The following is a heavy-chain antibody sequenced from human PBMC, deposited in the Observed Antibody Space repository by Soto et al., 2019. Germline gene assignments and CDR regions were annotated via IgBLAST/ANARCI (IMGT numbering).Heavy chain of an antibody. V-gene: IGHV3-53*01. CDR3: ASWHEREHAYDV. D-gene: IGHD1-1*01. Sequence: GGSLRLSCAAFGLTVSGKKYVAWVRQAPGKGLEWVSALYDVDGSFYADSVKGRFTTSSDSSKTTVYLQMNGLRPDDTAVYYCASWHEREHAYDVWGQGATVTVSS. CDR1: GLTVSGKKY. J-gene: IGHJ3*01. CDR2: LYDVDGS.